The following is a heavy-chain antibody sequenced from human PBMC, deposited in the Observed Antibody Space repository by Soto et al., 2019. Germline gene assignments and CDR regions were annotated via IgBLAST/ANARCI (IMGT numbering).Heavy chain of an antibody. CDR3: ARKEAARLNWFDP. V-gene: IGHV4-34*01. D-gene: IGHD6-6*01. J-gene: IGHJ5*02. Sequence: SETLSLTCAVYGGSFSGYYWSWIRQPPGKGLEWIGEINHSGSTNYNPSLKSRVTISVDTSKNQFSLKLSSVTAADTAVYYCARKEAARLNWFDPWGQGTLVTVSS. CDR1: GGSFSGYY. CDR2: INHSGST.